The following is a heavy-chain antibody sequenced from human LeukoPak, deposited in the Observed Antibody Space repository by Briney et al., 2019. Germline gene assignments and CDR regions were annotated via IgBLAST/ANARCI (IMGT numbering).Heavy chain of an antibody. CDR3: ARERASNNHDNWFDP. CDR1: GASFSDYY. V-gene: IGHV4-34*01. Sequence: KPSETLSLTCAVYGASFSDYYWSWIRHSPTKGLEWIGEVNHSGSAKYNPSLKSRVTISADKSKNQFFLRLSPVAAADSGVYYCARERASNNHDNWFDPWGQGTLVTVSS. CDR2: VNHSGSA. J-gene: IGHJ5*02.